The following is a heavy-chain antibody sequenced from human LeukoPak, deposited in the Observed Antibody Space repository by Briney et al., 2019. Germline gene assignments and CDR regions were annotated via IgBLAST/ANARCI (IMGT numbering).Heavy chain of an antibody. Sequence: PSETLSLTCTVSGGSISSSSYYWGWIRQPPGKGLEWIGSIYYSGSTYYNPSLKSRVTISVDTSKNQFSLKLSSVTAADTAVYYCARVGPEYSSGWPNWFDPWGQGTLVTVSS. CDR3: ARVGPEYSSGWPNWFDP. D-gene: IGHD6-19*01. J-gene: IGHJ5*02. V-gene: IGHV4-39*07. CDR1: GGSISSSSYY. CDR2: IYYSGST.